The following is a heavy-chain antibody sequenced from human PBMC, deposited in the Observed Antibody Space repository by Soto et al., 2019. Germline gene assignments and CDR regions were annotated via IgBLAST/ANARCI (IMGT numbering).Heavy chain of an antibody. D-gene: IGHD6-13*01. J-gene: IGHJ3*02. Sequence: GGSLRLSCAASGFTFSSYAMSWVRQAPGKGLEWVSAISGSGGSTYYADSVKGRFTISRDNSKNTLYLQMNSLRAEDTAVYYCAKDPVIAAAPGDAFDIWGQGTMVTVSS. CDR3: AKDPVIAAAPGDAFDI. CDR2: ISGSGGST. V-gene: IGHV3-23*01. CDR1: GFTFSSYA.